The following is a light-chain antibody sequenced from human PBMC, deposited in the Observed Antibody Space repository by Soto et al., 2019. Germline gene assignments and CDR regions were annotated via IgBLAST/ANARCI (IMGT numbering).Light chain of an antibody. J-gene: IGKJ1*01. CDR2: GAS. Sequence: EIVLTQSPGTLSLSPGEGATLSCRASQSIGGNFLAWYQQKPGQAPRLLIYGASSRATGIPDRFSGSGSGTDYTLTISRLEPEDFAVYYCQQYGSSPWTFGQGTKVDIK. CDR3: QQYGSSPWT. V-gene: IGKV3-20*01. CDR1: QSIGGNF.